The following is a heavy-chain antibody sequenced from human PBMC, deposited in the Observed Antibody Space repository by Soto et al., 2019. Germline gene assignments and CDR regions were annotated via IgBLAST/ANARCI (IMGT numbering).Heavy chain of an antibody. J-gene: IGHJ5*02. CDR3: ARRVSASAGSCFDP. V-gene: IGHV4-30-2*01. CDR2: IYHYGNA. Sequence: QLQLQESGSGLVKPSQTLSLTCAVSGGSIRSGGDSWIWIRQPPGKDLEWIGYIYHYGNAYYNPSLKSRGTISVDRSKYRFSLQLTSVTAADTAVYYCARRVSASAGSCFDPWGQGTLVTVSS. CDR1: GGSIRSGGDS. D-gene: IGHD3-3*01.